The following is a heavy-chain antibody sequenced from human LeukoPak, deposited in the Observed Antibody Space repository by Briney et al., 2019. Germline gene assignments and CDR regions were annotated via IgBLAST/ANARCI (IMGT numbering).Heavy chain of an antibody. V-gene: IGHV3-15*01. Sequence: KTGGSLRLSCAASGCTFSNAWMSWVRQAPGKGLEWVGRIKSKTDGGTTDYAAPVKGRFTISRDDSKNTLYLQMNSLKTEDTAVYYCTTGSAIVVVPAASFTYYYGMDVWGKGTTVTVSS. CDR2: IKSKTDGGTT. CDR3: TTGSAIVVVPAASFTYYYGMDV. D-gene: IGHD2-2*01. J-gene: IGHJ6*04. CDR1: GCTFSNAW.